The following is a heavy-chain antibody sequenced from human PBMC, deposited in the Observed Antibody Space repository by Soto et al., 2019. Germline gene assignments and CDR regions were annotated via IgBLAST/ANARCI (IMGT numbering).Heavy chain of an antibody. CDR2: FDPEDGET. CDR3: ATDKSITIFGVVPEGAFDI. V-gene: IGHV1-24*01. CDR1: GYTLTELS. Sequence: EASVKVSCKVSGYTLTELSMHWVRQAPGKGLEWMGGFDPEDGETIYAQKFQGRVTMTEDTSTDTAYMELSSLRSEDTAVYYCATDKSITIFGVVPEGAFDIWGQGXMVTV. D-gene: IGHD3-3*01. J-gene: IGHJ3*02.